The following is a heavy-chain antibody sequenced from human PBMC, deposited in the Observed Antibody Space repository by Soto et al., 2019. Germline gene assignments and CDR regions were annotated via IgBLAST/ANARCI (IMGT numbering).Heavy chain of an antibody. CDR2: TIPSLGRA. CDR3: ARLGVNSGYDL. CDR1: GGTFSSYT. Sequence: QVQLVQSGAEVKKPGSSVKVSCKASGGTFSSYTITWVRQAPGQGLEWMGRTIPSLGRANYAQKFQGRVTIPADNSTSTAYTELSSLRSEDTAVYYCARLGVNSGYDLWGQGTLVTVSS. V-gene: IGHV1-69*02. J-gene: IGHJ4*02. D-gene: IGHD5-12*01.